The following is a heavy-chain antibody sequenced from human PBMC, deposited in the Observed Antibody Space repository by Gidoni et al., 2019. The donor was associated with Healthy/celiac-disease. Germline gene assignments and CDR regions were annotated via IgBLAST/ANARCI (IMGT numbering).Heavy chain of an antibody. CDR3: AGSYYDSSGYYQGGAFDI. CDR1: GGSISSYY. J-gene: IGHJ3*02. D-gene: IGHD3-22*01. V-gene: IGHV4-59*08. CDR2: IYYSGST. Sequence: QVQLQESGPGLVKPSETLSLTCTVSGGSISSYYWSWIRQPPGKGLEWIGYIYYSGSTNSNPSLKSRVTISVDTSKNQFSLKLSSVTAADTAVYYCAGSYYDSSGYYQGGAFDIWGQGTMVTVSS.